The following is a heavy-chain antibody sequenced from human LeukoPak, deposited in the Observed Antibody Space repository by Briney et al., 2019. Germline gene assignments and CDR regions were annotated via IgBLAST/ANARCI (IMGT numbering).Heavy chain of an antibody. V-gene: IGHV4-34*01. CDR3: ARGAPDAFDI. Sequence: SETLSLTCAVYGGSFSGYYWSWIRQPPWKGLGWIGEINHSGSTNYNPSLKSRVTISLDTSKNQFSLKLRSVTAADTAVYYCARGAPDAFDIWGQGTMVTVSS. CDR2: INHSGST. J-gene: IGHJ3*02. CDR1: GGSFSGYY.